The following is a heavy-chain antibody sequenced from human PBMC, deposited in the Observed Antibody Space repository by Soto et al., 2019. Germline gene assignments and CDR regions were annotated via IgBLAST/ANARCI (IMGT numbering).Heavy chain of an antibody. D-gene: IGHD3-22*01. CDR2: INPSGGST. Sequence: ASVKVSCKASGYTFTSYYMHWVRQAPGQGLEWMGIINPSGGSTSYAQKFQGRVTMTRDTSTSTVYMELSSLRSEDTAVYYCARPKIPNDSSGYYFYYWGQGTLVTSPQ. CDR1: GYTFTSYY. V-gene: IGHV1-46*01. CDR3: ARPKIPNDSSGYYFYY. J-gene: IGHJ4*02.